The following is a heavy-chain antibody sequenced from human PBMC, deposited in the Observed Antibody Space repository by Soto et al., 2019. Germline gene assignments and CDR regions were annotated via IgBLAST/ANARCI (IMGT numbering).Heavy chain of an antibody. J-gene: IGHJ3*02. CDR3: AREGRGCSSTSCPFDAFDI. CDR1: GYTFTSYG. V-gene: IGHV1-18*01. Sequence: VSVKVSCKASGYTFTSYGISWVRQAPGQGLEWMGWISAYNGNTNYAQKLQGRVTMTTDTSTSTAYMELRSLRSDDTAVYYCAREGRGCSSTSCPFDAFDIWGQGTMVTVSS. CDR2: ISAYNGNT. D-gene: IGHD2-2*01.